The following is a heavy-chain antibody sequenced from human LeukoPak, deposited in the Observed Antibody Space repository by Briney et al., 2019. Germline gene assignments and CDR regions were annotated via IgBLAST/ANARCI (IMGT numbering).Heavy chain of an antibody. CDR2: IWYDGSNK. CDR1: GFTFSSYG. CDR3: ASRQYGSGVLGY. Sequence: GGSLRLSCAASGFTFSSYGMRWVRQAPGKGLEWVAVIWYDGSNKYYADSVKGRFTISRDNSKNTLYLQMNSLRAEDTAVYYCASRQYGSGVLGYWGQGTLVTVSS. V-gene: IGHV3-33*01. D-gene: IGHD3-10*01. J-gene: IGHJ4*02.